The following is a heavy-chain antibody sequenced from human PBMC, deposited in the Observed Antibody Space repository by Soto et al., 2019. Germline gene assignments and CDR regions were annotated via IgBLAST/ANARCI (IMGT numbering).Heavy chain of an antibody. Sequence: GGSLRLSCAASGFTFSSYSMNWVRQAPGKGLEWVSSISSSSSYIYYADSVKGRFTISRDNAKNSLYLQMNSLRAEDTAVYYCARDPDDLGGWFDPWGQGTLVTVSS. J-gene: IGHJ5*02. CDR2: ISSSSSYI. CDR3: ARDPDDLGGWFDP. CDR1: GFTFSSYS. V-gene: IGHV3-21*01. D-gene: IGHD3-16*01.